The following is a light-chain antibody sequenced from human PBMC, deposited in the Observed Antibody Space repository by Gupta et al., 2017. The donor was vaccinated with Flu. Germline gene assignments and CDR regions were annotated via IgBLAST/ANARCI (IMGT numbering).Light chain of an antibody. CDR3: QVWDLTTAHPI. Sequence: VAPEQTARLTGGGDNIATNSVQWYQQKPGRAPLLVIYADSARPSGIPERFSASNPGNTATLTISRVEPGDEADYFCQVWDLTTAHPIFGGGTKLTVL. CDR2: ADS. J-gene: IGLJ2*01. CDR1: NIATNS. V-gene: IGLV3-21*02.